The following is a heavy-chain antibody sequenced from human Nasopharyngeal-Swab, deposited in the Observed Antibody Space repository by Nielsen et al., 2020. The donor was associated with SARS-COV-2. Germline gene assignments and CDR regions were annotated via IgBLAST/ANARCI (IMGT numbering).Heavy chain of an antibody. CDR3: ARRGGNSFDY. CDR1: GYSFSNYW. D-gene: IGHD2-15*01. J-gene: IGHJ4*02. CDR2: IYPGDSDT. Sequence: GGSLRLSCKASGYSFSNYWIGWVRQMPGKGLEWMGIIYPGDSDTRYSPSLQGQVTISADKSITTAYLQWSSLRASDTAVYYCARRGGNSFDYWGQGTQVTVSS. V-gene: IGHV5-51*01.